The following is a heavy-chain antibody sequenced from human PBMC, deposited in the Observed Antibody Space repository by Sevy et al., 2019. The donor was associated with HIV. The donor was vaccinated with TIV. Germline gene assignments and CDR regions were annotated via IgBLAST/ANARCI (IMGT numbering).Heavy chain of an antibody. CDR1: GHTFTDYY. D-gene: IGHD5-18*01. CDR3: ASPRGYTYGSLLDY. CDR2: INPNSGDT. V-gene: IGHV1-2*02. Sequence: ASVKVSCKDSGHTFTDYYIHWVRQAPGQGFEWMAWINPNSGDTSYAQIFQGRVTVTRDTSISTSYMELRTLRSDDTAVYYCASPRGYTYGSLLDYWGQGTLVTVSS. J-gene: IGHJ4*02.